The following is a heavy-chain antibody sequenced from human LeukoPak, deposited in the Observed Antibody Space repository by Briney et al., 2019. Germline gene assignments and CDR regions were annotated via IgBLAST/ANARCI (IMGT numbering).Heavy chain of an antibody. J-gene: IGHJ4*02. Sequence: GGSLRLSCAASGFTFSSYSMNWVRQAPGKGLEWVSSISSSSSYIYYADSVKGRFTISRDNAKNSLYLQMNSLRAEDTALYYCAKDTAPSLDSSGYFDYWGRGTLVTVSS. V-gene: IGHV3-21*04. CDR3: AKDTAPSLDSSGYFDY. CDR2: ISSSSSYI. D-gene: IGHD6-19*01. CDR1: GFTFSSYS.